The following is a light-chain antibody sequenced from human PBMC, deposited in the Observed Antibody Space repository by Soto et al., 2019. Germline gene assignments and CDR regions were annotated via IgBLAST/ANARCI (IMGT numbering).Light chain of an antibody. CDR2: GAS. CDR1: QSVSSN. CDR3: QQYNNWPPLYT. Sequence: EIVMTQSPATLPVSPGERATLSCRASQSVSSNLAWYQQKPGQAPRLLIYGASTRATGIPARFSGSGSGTGCTLTICSLQSEDFAVYYCQQYNNWPPLYTFGQGAKLEIK. V-gene: IGKV3-15*01. J-gene: IGKJ2*01.